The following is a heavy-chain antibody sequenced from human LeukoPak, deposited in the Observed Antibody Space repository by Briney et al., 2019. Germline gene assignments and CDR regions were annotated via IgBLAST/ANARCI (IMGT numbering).Heavy chain of an antibody. D-gene: IGHD6-13*01. CDR3: AKASYSSSWNLYFDY. J-gene: IGHJ4*02. V-gene: IGHV3-23*01. CDR1: GFTFSSYA. Sequence: PGGSLRLSCAASGFTFSSYAMRWVRQAPGKGLEWVSIISGSGYSTYYADSVKGRFTISRDNSKNTLFLQMNSLRAEDTAVDYCAKASYSSSWNLYFDYWGQGTLVTVSS. CDR2: ISGSGYST.